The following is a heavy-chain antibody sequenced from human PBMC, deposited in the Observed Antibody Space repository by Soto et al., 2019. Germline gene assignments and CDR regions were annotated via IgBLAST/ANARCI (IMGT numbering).Heavy chain of an antibody. CDR3: ARQGSSGHKYYYYGMDV. Sequence: GASLKISCKGSGYSFTSYWIGWVRQMPGKGLECMGIIYPGDSDTRYSPSFQGQVTISADKSISTAYLQWSSLKASDTAMYYCARQGSSGHKYYYYGMDVWGQGTTVTVSS. CDR1: GYSFTSYW. J-gene: IGHJ6*02. CDR2: IYPGDSDT. V-gene: IGHV5-51*01.